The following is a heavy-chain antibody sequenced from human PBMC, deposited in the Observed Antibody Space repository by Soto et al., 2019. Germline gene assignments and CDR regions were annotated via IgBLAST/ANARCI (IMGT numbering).Heavy chain of an antibody. CDR2: INAGNGNT. CDR3: ARTLVGATPADY. Sequence: QVQLVQSGAEVKKPGASVKVSCKASGYTFTSYAMHWVRQAPGQRLEWMGWINAGNGNTKYSQKFQGRVTITRDTSASTSYMELSSLRSEDTAVYYCARTLVGATPADYWGQGTLVTVSS. CDR1: GYTFTSYA. D-gene: IGHD1-26*01. V-gene: IGHV1-3*01. J-gene: IGHJ4*02.